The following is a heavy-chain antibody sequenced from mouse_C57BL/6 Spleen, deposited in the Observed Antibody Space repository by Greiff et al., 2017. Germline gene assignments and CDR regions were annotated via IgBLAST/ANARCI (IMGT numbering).Heavy chain of an antibody. CDR1: GFSLTSYG. CDR2: IWGDGSK. D-gene: IGHD2-12*01. Sequence: VQVVESGPGLVAPSQSLSITCTVSGFSLTSYGVSWVRQPPGKGLEWLGVIWGDGSKNSYSALISRLSISKDNSKSQVFLKLNSRQTDDTATYYCATYDGRPPFAYWGQGTLVTVSA. CDR3: ATYDGRPPFAY. V-gene: IGHV2-3*01. J-gene: IGHJ3*01.